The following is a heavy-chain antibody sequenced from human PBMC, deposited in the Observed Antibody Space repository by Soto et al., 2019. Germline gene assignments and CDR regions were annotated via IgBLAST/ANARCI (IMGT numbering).Heavy chain of an antibody. CDR1: GDSVSSNSAA. CDR2: TYYRSKWYN. V-gene: IGHV6-1*01. Sequence: SQTLSLTCAISGDSVSSNSAAWNWIRQSPSRGLEWLGRTYYRSKWYNDYAVSVKSRITINPDTSKNQFSLQLNSVTPEDTAVYYCAREPSSYCSGGRCYKWFDPWGQGTLVTVSS. J-gene: IGHJ5*02. D-gene: IGHD2-15*01. CDR3: AREPSSYCSGGRCYKWFDP.